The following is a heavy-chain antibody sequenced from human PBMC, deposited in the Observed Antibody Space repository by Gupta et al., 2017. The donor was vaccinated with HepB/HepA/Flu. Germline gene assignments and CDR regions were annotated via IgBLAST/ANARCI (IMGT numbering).Heavy chain of an antibody. CDR1: GGSFSGYQ. CDR3: ARMGGYTPG. J-gene: IGHJ4*02. Sequence: GGSFSGYQWAWIRQPLGKGLEWIGEINHSGSTNYNPSLKSRVTISADTSKSQFSLKLTSVIAADTGVYYCARMGGYTPGRGQGTLVTVSS. D-gene: IGHD5-12*01. CDR2: INHSGST. V-gene: IGHV4-34*01.